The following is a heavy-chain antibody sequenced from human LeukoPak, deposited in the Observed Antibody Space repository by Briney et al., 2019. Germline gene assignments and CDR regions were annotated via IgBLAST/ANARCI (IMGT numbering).Heavy chain of an antibody. V-gene: IGHV1-2*02. Sequence: ASVKVSCKASGYTFTGYYMHWVRQAPGQGLEWMGWINPNSGGTNYAQKFQGRVTMTRDASISTAYMELSRLRSDDTAVYYCARGVWRYCSGGSCYSLDYWGQGTLVTVSS. D-gene: IGHD2-15*01. CDR2: INPNSGGT. CDR3: ARGVWRYCSGGSCYSLDY. CDR1: GYTFTGYY. J-gene: IGHJ4*02.